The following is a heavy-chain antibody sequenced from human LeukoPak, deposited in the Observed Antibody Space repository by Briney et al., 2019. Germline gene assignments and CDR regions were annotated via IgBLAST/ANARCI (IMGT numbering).Heavy chain of an antibody. CDR1: GFTFSSYS. Sequence: GGSLRLSCAASGFTFSSYSMNWVRQAPGKGLEWVSSISSSSSYIYYADSVKGRFTISRDNAKNSLYLQMNSLRAEDTAVYYRARRYYYDSSGIDYYYYGMDVWGQGTTVTVSS. CDR3: ARRYYYDSSGIDYYYYGMDV. D-gene: IGHD3-22*01. J-gene: IGHJ6*02. CDR2: ISSSSSYI. V-gene: IGHV3-21*01.